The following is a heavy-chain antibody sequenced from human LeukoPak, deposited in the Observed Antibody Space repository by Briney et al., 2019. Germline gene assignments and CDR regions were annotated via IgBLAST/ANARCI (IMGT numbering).Heavy chain of an antibody. Sequence: GGSLRLSCAASGFTFSRYLMTWVRQAPGKGLVWVANIKQDESDKYYVDSVKGRFAISRDNAKNSLYLQMNSLRVEDTAVYYCARDYYYYMDVWGKGTTVTVSS. J-gene: IGHJ6*03. V-gene: IGHV3-7*01. CDR1: GFTFSRYL. CDR3: ARDYYYYMDV. CDR2: IKQDESDK.